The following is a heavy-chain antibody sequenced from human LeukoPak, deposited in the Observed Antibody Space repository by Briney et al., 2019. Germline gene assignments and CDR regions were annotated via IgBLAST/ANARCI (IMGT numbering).Heavy chain of an antibody. CDR2: TYYRSKWYN. J-gene: IGHJ4*02. Sequence: SQTLSLTCAISGDSVSSNSAAWNWIRQSPSRGLEWLGRTYYRSKWYNDYAVSVKSRITINPDTSKNQFSLQLNSVTPEDTAVYYCARVLLSRIQLWPELDYWGQGTLVTVSS. CDR1: GDSVSSNSAA. CDR3: ARVLLSRIQLWPELDY. D-gene: IGHD5-18*01. V-gene: IGHV6-1*01.